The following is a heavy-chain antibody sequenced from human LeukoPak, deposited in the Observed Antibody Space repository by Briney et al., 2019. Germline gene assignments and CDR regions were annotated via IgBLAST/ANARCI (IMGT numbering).Heavy chain of an antibody. Sequence: GCLRLSCALSGFTLSSYAMHWVRQAPGKGRGWVAVISYDGSNEYYAVSVKGRLTISRDDSNTTLYLQMNRLRAEDTAVYYSASQWVVTPRYYGMDVWGQGTTVTVSS. J-gene: IGHJ6*02. D-gene: IGHD6-19*01. CDR2: ISYDGSNE. CDR3: ASQWVVTPRYYGMDV. V-gene: IGHV3-30-3*01. CDR1: GFTLSSYA.